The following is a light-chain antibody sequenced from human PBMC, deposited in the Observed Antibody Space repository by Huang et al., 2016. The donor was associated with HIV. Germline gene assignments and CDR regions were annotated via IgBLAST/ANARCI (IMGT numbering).Light chain of an antibody. CDR1: QDISNA. CDR3: QQYDNLPFT. V-gene: IGKV1-33*01. Sequence: DIQMTQSPSSLSASVGDRVTITCQASQDISNALNCDQQKPGKAPKRLIYYTSNLETGVPSRFSGSGSGTDFTFTISNLQPEDFATYYCQQYDNLPFTFGPGSKVDIK. CDR2: YTS. J-gene: IGKJ3*01.